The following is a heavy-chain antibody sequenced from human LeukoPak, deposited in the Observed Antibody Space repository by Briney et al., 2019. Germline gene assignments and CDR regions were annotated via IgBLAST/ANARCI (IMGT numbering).Heavy chain of an antibody. D-gene: IGHD3-10*01. CDR2: IYYSVST. J-gene: IGHJ5*02. V-gene: IGHV4-59*01. Sequence: SETLSLTCTVSGGSISSYYWSWIRQPPGKGLEWIGYIYYSVSTNYKPSPKSRVTISVDTSKNQFSLKLSSVTAADTAVDYCAKGSGSSPFDPWGQGTLVTVSS. CDR3: AKGSGSSPFDP. CDR1: GGSISSYY.